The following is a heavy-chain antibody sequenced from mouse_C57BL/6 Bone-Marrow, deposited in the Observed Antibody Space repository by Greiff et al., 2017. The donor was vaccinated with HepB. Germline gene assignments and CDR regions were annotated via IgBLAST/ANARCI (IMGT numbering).Heavy chain of an antibody. Sequence: ESGAELARPGASVKMSCKASGYTFTSYTMHWVKQRPGQGLEWIGYINPSSGYTKYNQKFKDKATLTADKSSSTAYMQLSSLTSEDSAVYYCAIQTPLGQRRYFDVWGTGTTVTVSS. CDR2: INPSSGYT. CDR3: AIQTPLGQRRYFDV. CDR1: GYTFTSYT. D-gene: IGHD3-3*01. J-gene: IGHJ1*03. V-gene: IGHV1-4*01.